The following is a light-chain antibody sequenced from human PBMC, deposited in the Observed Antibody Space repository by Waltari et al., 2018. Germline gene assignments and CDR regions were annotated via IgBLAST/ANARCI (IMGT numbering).Light chain of an antibody. CDR1: SSSIGTNT. CDR2: NND. J-gene: IGLJ3*02. CDR3: AAWDDSLNGWV. Sequence: QSVLTQPPSASGTPGQRVTISCSGSSSSIGTNTLNWYQHLPGTAPKLLIYNNDKRPSGVPDPFSCSNSGTSASLAISGLQSEDEADYYCAAWDDSLNGWVFGGGTKLTVL. V-gene: IGLV1-44*01.